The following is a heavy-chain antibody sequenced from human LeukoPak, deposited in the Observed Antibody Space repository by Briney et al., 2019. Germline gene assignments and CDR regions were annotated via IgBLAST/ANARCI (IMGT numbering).Heavy chain of an antibody. CDR2: ISSSGNTI. Sequence: GGSLRLSCAASGFTFSDYYMSWIRQAPGKGLEWVSYISSSGNTIYYADSVKGRFTISRDNAKNSLYLQMNSLRAEDTAVYYCARVYTIVGVVYNYFDYWGQGTLVTVSS. CDR1: GFTFSDYY. J-gene: IGHJ4*02. V-gene: IGHV3-11*04. CDR3: ARVYTIVGVVYNYFDY. D-gene: IGHD3-3*01.